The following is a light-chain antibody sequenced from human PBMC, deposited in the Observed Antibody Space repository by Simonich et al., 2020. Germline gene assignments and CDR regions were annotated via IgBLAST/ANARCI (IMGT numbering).Light chain of an antibody. V-gene: IGLV2-11*01. J-gene: IGLJ3*02. CDR3: CSYAGSYTEV. CDR2: DVS. Sequence: QSALTQPRSVSGSPGQSVTISCTGTSSDVGGYNYVSWYQQHPGKAPKLLIYDVSKRPSGVPYRFSGSKSGNPASLTISGLQAEDEADYYCCSYAGSYTEVFGGGTKLTVL. CDR1: SSDVGGYNY.